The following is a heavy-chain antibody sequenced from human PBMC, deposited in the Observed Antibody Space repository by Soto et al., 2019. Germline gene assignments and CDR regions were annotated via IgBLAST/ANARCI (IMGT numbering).Heavy chain of an antibody. Sequence: QVQLVQSGAEVKKPGSSVKVSCKASGGTFSSYSINWVRQAPGQGLEWMGEIIPIFGTANYAQKFQGRVTMTAVESTSTAYMELSRLRSEDTAVYYCARDGGRHSGGIDYWGQGTLVTVSS. J-gene: IGHJ4*02. V-gene: IGHV1-69*01. CDR3: ARDGGRHSGGIDY. D-gene: IGHD1-26*01. CDR2: IIPIFGTA. CDR1: GGTFSSYS.